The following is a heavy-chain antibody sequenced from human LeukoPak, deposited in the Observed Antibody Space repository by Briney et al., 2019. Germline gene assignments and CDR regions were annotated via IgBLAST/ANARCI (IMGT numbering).Heavy chain of an antibody. D-gene: IGHD6-25*01. CDR1: GFTFRSYA. CDR3: AKISSSEEPNFDY. Sequence: PGGSLRLSCAASGFTFRSYAMHWVRQAPGKGLEWVAFIWPDGSKKFYADSVKGRFTISRDNSNHTLYLQMNSLRPEDTALYFCAKISSSEEPNFDYWGQGILLTVSS. J-gene: IGHJ4*02. V-gene: IGHV3-30*02. CDR2: IWPDGSKK.